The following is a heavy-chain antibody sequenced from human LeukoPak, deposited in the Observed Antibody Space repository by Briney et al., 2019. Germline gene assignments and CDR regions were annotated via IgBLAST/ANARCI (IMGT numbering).Heavy chain of an antibody. D-gene: IGHD3-10*01. CDR1: GGSISSSSYY. CDR2: IYYSGST. Sequence: SETLSLTCTVSGGSISSSSYYWGWIRQPPGKGLEWIGSIYYSGSTYYNPSLKSRVTISVDTSKNQFSLKLSSVTAADTAVYYCARVRDYDGSGSYYKRPYYYYMDVWGKGTTVTISS. V-gene: IGHV4-39*01. J-gene: IGHJ6*03. CDR3: ARVRDYDGSGSYYKRPYYYYMDV.